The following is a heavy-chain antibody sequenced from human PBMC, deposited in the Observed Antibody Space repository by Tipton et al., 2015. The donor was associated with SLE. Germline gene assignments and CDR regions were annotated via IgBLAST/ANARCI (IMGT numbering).Heavy chain of an antibody. CDR2: IWYDGGNK. Sequence: SLRLSCAASGFSFRSYGMHRVRQAPGKGLEWVAVIWYDGGNKYYAPSVKGRFTISRDNSKNTLYLQMNSLRVEDTAVYYCARDRVILPPYRSSWFDPRGQGTLVTVSP. CDR3: ARDRVILPPYRSSWFDP. D-gene: IGHD2-2*01. J-gene: IGHJ5*02. V-gene: IGHV3-33*01. CDR1: GFSFRSYG.